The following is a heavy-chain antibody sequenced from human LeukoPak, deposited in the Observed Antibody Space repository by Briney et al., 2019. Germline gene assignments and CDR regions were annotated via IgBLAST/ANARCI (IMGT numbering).Heavy chain of an antibody. D-gene: IGHD6-6*01. V-gene: IGHV4-4*07. J-gene: IGHJ4*02. CDR3: ARESYSSSYLFDF. CDR2: IYTSGST. Sequence: SETLSLTCIVSGGSINGYYWSWIRQPAGKGLEWIGRIYTSGSTNYNPSLKSRVTMSVDTSKNQISLKVNSVTAADTAVYYCARESYSSSYLFDFWGQGTLVTVSS. CDR1: GGSINGYY.